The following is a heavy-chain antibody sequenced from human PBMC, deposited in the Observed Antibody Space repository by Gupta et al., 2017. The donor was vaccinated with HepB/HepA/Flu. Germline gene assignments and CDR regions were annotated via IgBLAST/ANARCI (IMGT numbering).Heavy chain of an antibody. D-gene: IGHD3-22*01. V-gene: IGHV1-69*01. CDR1: GGTFSSYA. CDR3: ARDGYYDSSGYDRYNWFDP. J-gene: IGHJ5*02. CDR2: IIPIFGTA. Sequence: QVQLVQSGAEVKKPGSSVKVSCKASGGTFSSYAISWVRQAPGQGLEWMGGIIPIFGTANYAQKFEGRVTITADESTSTAYMELSSLRSEDTAVYYCARDGYYDSSGYDRYNWFDPWGQGTLVTVSS.